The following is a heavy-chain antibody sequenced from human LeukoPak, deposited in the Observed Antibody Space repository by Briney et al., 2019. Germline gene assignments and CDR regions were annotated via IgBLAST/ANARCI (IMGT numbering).Heavy chain of an antibody. J-gene: IGHJ4*02. CDR1: GGSISSYY. Sequence: SETLSLTCTVSGGSISSYYWSWIRQPPGKGLEWIGYIYTSGSTNYNPSLKSRVTISVDTSKNQFSLKLSSVTAADTAVYYCARRWSGENLFDYWGQGTLVTVSP. CDR3: ARRWSGENLFDY. CDR2: IYTSGST. D-gene: IGHD3-10*01. V-gene: IGHV4-4*09.